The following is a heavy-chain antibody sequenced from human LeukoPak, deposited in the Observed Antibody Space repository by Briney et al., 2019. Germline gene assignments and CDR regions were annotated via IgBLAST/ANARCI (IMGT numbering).Heavy chain of an antibody. D-gene: IGHD1-26*01. J-gene: IGHJ4*02. Sequence: LRLSCAASGFTFSSYSMNWVRQAPGKGLEWIGYIYHSGSTYYNPSLKSRVTISVDRSKNQFSLKLSSVTAADTAVYYCARGRVEPVFDYWGQGTLVTVSS. V-gene: IGHV4-30-2*01. CDR1: GFTFSSYS. CDR3: ARGRVEPVFDY. CDR2: IYHSGST.